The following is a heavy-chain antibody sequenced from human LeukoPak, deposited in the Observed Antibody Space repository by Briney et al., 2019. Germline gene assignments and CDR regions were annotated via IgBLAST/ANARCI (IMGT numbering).Heavy chain of an antibody. Sequence: PSETLSLTCAVYGGSFIGYYWSWIRQPPGKGLEWIGEINHSGSTNYNPSLKSRVTISVDTSKNQFSLKLSSVTAADTAVYYCARGHIAVAGTASDYWGQGTLVTVSS. D-gene: IGHD6-19*01. CDR3: ARGHIAVAGTASDY. J-gene: IGHJ4*02. V-gene: IGHV4-34*01. CDR1: GGSFIGYY. CDR2: INHSGST.